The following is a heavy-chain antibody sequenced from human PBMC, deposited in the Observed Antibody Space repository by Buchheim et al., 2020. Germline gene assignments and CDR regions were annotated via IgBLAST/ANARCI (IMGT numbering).Heavy chain of an antibody. V-gene: IGHV7-4-1*02. CDR1: GYTFTSYA. CDR3: ARGIAVAGTALFLAQNHYYYYYMDV. Sequence: QVQLVQSGSELKKPGASVKVSCKASGYTFTSYAMNWVRQAPGQGLEWMGWINTNTGNPTYAQGFTGRFVFSLYTSVSTAYLQISSLKAEDTAVYYCARGIAVAGTALFLAQNHYYYYYMDVWGKGTT. D-gene: IGHD6-19*01. J-gene: IGHJ6*03. CDR2: INTNTGNP.